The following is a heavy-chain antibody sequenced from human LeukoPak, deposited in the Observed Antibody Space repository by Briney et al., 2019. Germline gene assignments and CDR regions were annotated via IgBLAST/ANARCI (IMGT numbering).Heavy chain of an antibody. CDR3: ARGAGAAMVTPDY. D-gene: IGHD5-18*01. CDR1: GYTFTGYY. Sequence: ASVKVSCKASGYTFTGYYMHWVRQAPGQGLEWMGWINPNSGGTNYAQKFQGRVTMTRDTSISTAYMELSRLRSDDTAVYYCARGAGAAMVTPDYWGQGTLATVSS. V-gene: IGHV1-2*02. J-gene: IGHJ4*02. CDR2: INPNSGGT.